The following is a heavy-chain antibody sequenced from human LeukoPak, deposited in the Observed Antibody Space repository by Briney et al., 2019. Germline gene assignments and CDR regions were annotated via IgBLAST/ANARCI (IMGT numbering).Heavy chain of an antibody. D-gene: IGHD3-10*01. V-gene: IGHV4-34*01. CDR2: INHSGST. J-gene: IGHJ6*02. CDR3: ARGGGSGSYYKKGMDV. Sequence: SETLSLTCAVYGGSFSGYYWSWIRQPPGEGLEWIGEINHSGSTNYNPSLKSRVTISVDTSKNQFSLKLSSVTAADTAVYYCARGGGSGSYYKKGMDVWGQGTTVTVSS. CDR1: GGSFSGYY.